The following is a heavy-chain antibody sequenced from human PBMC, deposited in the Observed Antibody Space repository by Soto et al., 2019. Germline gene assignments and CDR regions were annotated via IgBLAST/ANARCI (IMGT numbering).Heavy chain of an antibody. CDR2: IYHSGST. Sequence: QVQLQESGPGLVKPSGTLSLTCAVSGGSISSSNWWSWVRQLPGKGLGGIGEIYHSGSTNYNPSLMSRVTISVDTSKNQFSLRLSSVTAADTAVYYCARGFGAFDIWGQGTMVTVSS. CDR1: GGSISSSNW. V-gene: IGHV4-4*02. J-gene: IGHJ3*02. CDR3: ARGFGAFDI. D-gene: IGHD3-16*01.